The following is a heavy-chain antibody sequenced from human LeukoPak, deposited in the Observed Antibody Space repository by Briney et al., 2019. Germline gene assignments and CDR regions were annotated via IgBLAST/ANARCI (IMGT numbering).Heavy chain of an antibody. CDR3: AKATPIAAAGYFDF. V-gene: IGHV3-23*01. D-gene: IGHD6-13*01. Sequence: PGGSLRLSCAASGFTFSTYAMSWVRQAPGKGLEWVSAIRGSGDSTYYANSVKGRFTISRDNSKNTLYLQMNSLRAEDTAIYYCAKATPIAAAGYFDFWGQGTLVTVSS. J-gene: IGHJ4*02. CDR1: GFTFSTYA. CDR2: IRGSGDST.